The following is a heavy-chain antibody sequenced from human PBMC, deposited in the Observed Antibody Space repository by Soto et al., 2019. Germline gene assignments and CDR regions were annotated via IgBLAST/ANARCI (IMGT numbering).Heavy chain of an antibody. Sequence: SETLSLTCTVSGAPINSDYWSWIRQSPGKGLERIGYIYHIGSTDYNPSLKSRVTISIDKSKNQFSLNLRSVTAADTAVYFCARFTYKSGFNWFDPWGQGTQVTVSS. V-gene: IGHV4-59*01. CDR3: ARFTYKSGFNWFDP. CDR1: GAPINSDY. D-gene: IGHD5-12*01. CDR2: IYHIGST. J-gene: IGHJ5*02.